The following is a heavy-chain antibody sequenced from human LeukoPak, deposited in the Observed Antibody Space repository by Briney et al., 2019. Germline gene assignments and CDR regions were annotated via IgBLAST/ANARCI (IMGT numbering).Heavy chain of an antibody. CDR1: GFTFSSYS. J-gene: IGHJ4*02. D-gene: IGHD6-19*01. V-gene: IGHV3-48*04. Sequence: GGSLRLSCAASGFTFSSYSMNWVRQAPGKGLEWVSYISSSSSTIYYADSVKGRFTISRDNAKNSLYLQMNSLRAEDTAVYYCARPVSGWYVTSDYWGKGTLVTVSS. CDR2: ISSSSSTI. CDR3: ARPVSGWYVTSDY.